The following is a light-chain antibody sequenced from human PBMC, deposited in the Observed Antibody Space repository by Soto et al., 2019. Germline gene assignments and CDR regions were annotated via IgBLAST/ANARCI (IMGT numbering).Light chain of an antibody. CDR1: SSNIGAGYD. Sequence: QAEVTQPPSVSGAPGQRVTISCTGSSSNIGAGYDVHWYQQLPGTAPKLLIYGNSNRPSGVPDRFSGSKSGTSASLAITGLQAEDEADYYCQSYDSSLSALFGGGTKLT. J-gene: IGLJ3*02. CDR2: GNS. V-gene: IGLV1-40*01. CDR3: QSYDSSLSAL.